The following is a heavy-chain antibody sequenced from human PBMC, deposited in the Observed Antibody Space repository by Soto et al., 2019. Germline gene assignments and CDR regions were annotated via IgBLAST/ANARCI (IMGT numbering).Heavy chain of an antibody. CDR1: GFSLSSTRMA. J-gene: IGHJ4*02. Sequence: QITLKASGPTLVKPTQPLTLTCTFSGFSLSSTRMAVGWIRQPPGKALEWLALIYWDDDKRYSPFLKSRLTITKDTSKHRGVRTMFNMDPVDTARYYCAHIVVAGLGYYFAYWGQGTLVTVSS. CDR2: IYWDDDK. CDR3: AHIVVAGLGYYFAY. V-gene: IGHV2-5*02. D-gene: IGHD6-19*01.